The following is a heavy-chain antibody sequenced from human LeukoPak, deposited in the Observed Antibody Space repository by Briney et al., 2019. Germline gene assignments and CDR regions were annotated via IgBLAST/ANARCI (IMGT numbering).Heavy chain of an antibody. V-gene: IGHV4-59*01. CDR3: ARDDYYDSVGYYSGFDY. CDR1: GGXISSYY. CDR2: ISYSGYT. J-gene: IGHJ4*02. Sequence: SETLSLTCTVSGGXISSYYCNWIRQPPGKGLEWIGYISYSGYTYYNPSLKSRVTISLDTSKNQFSLKLSSVTAADTAVYYCARDDYYDSVGYYSGFDYWGQGTLVTVSS. D-gene: IGHD3-22*01.